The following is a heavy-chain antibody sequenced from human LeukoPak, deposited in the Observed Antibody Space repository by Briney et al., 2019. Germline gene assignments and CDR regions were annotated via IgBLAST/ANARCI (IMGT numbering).Heavy chain of an antibody. CDR3: ARGTARKQLVHWFDP. V-gene: IGHV1-2*02. J-gene: IGHJ5*02. CDR2: INPNSGGT. CDR1: GYTFTGYY. Sequence: ASVKASCKASGYTFTGYYMHWVRQAPGQGLEWMGWINPNSGGTNYAQKFQGRVTMTRDTSISTAYMELSRLRSDDTAVYYCARGTARKQLVHWFDPWGQGTLVTVSS. D-gene: IGHD6-6*01.